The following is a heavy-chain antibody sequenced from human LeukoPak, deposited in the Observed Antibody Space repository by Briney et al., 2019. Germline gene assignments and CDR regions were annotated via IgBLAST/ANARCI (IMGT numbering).Heavy chain of an antibody. Sequence: SETLPLTCTVSGGSISSYYWSWIRQPPGKGLEWLGYIYYSGSTNYNPSLKSRVTISVDTSKNQFSLKLSSVTAADTAVYYCARGPDYYGSGSYYPDYWGQGTLVTVSS. V-gene: IGHV4-59*01. CDR3: ARGPDYYGSGSYYPDY. CDR2: IYYSGST. D-gene: IGHD3-10*01. CDR1: GGSISSYY. J-gene: IGHJ4*02.